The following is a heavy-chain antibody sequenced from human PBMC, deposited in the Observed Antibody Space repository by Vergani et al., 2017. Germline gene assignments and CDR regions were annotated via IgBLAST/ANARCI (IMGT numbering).Heavy chain of an antibody. D-gene: IGHD1-20*01. Sequence: QLQLQESGPGLVKPSETLSLTCTVSGGSISSSSYYWGWIRQPPGKGLEWIGSIYYSGSTYYNPSLNGRVTISLDTSKNQFSLKLSSGTAADTAVYYCARRITGYDAFDIWGQGTMVTVSS. J-gene: IGHJ3*02. CDR3: ARRITGYDAFDI. CDR1: GGSISSSSYY. CDR2: IYYSGST. V-gene: IGHV4-39*01.